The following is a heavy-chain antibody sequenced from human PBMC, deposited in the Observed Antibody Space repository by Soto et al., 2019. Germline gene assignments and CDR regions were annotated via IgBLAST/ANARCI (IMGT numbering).Heavy chain of an antibody. D-gene: IGHD5-12*01. J-gene: IGHJ3*02. Sequence: ASVKVSCKASGYTFTSYGISWVRQAPGQGLEWMGWISAYNGNTNYAQKLQGRVTMTTDTSTSTAYMELRSLRSDDTAVYYCARSLRGHSGYGPFDIWGQGTMVTVS. CDR3: ARSLRGHSGYGPFDI. CDR2: ISAYNGNT. V-gene: IGHV1-18*01. CDR1: GYTFTSYG.